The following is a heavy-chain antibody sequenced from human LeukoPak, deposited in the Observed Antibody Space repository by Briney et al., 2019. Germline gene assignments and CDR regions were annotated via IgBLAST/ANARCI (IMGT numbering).Heavy chain of an antibody. J-gene: IGHJ4*02. CDR2: IRYDGSIT. CDR1: GFAFSSYA. CDR3: AKDENWRTLDY. Sequence: PGGSLRLSCAASGFAFSSYAMHWVRQAPGEGLEWVTFIRYDGSITYYADSVKGRFTISRDNSKNTLYLQMKSLRAEDTAVYYCAKDENWRTLDYWGQGTLVTVSS. V-gene: IGHV3-30*02. D-gene: IGHD1-1*01.